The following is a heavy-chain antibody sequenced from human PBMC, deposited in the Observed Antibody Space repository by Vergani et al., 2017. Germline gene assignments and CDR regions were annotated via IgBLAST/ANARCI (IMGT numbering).Heavy chain of an antibody. D-gene: IGHD4-17*01. CDR1: GYTFTSYY. CDR3: ARDPIDYGDYSVGRFDY. J-gene: IGHJ4*02. V-gene: IGHV1-46*01. Sequence: QVQLVQSGAEVKKPGASVKVSCKASGYTFTSYYMHWVRQAPGQGLEWMGIINPSGGSTSYAQKFQGRVTMTRDTSTSTVYMELSSLRSDDTAVYYCARDPIDYGDYSVGRFDYWGQGTLVTVSS. CDR2: INPSGGST.